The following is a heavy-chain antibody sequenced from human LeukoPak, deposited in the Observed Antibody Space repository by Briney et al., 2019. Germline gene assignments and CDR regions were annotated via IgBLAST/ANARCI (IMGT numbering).Heavy chain of an antibody. CDR2: INSDGSST. J-gene: IGHJ3*02. D-gene: IGHD1-26*01. CDR1: GFTFSSYE. Sequence: GGSLRLSCAASGFTFSSYEMNWVRQAPGKGLVWVSRINSDGSSTSYADSVKGRFTISRDNAKNTLYLQMNSLRAEDTAVYYCAREGWELLEGGAFDIWGQGTMVTVSS. V-gene: IGHV3-74*01. CDR3: AREGWELLEGGAFDI.